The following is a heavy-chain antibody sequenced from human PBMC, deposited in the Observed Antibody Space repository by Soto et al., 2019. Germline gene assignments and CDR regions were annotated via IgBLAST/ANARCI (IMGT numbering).Heavy chain of an antibody. D-gene: IGHD6-13*01. J-gene: IGHJ4*02. CDR2: INHSGST. V-gene: IGHV4-34*01. CDR3: ARGSQGVAAAGTQGVFDY. CDR1: GGSFSGYY. Sequence: SETLSLTCAVYGGSFSGYYWSWIRQPPGKGLEWIGEINHSGSTNYNPSLKSRVTISVDTSKNQFSLKLSSVTAADTAVYYCARGSQGVAAAGTQGVFDYWGQGTLVTVSS.